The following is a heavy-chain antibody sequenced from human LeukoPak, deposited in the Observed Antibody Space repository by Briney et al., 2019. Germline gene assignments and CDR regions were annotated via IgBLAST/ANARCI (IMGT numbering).Heavy chain of an antibody. D-gene: IGHD6-6*01. CDR1: GFTFSTYA. Sequence: PGGSLRLSCAASGFTFSTYAMSWVRQAPGKGLEWVSAISGSGGSTYYADSVKGRFTISRDNSKNTLSLQMNSLRAEDTAVYYCAKSSITARGGEYYYYYMDVWAKGTTVTVSS. CDR2: ISGSGGST. V-gene: IGHV3-23*01. CDR3: AKSSITARGGEYYYYYMDV. J-gene: IGHJ6*03.